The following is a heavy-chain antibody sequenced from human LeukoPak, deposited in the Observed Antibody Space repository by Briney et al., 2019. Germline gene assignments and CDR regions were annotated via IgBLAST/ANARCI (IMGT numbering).Heavy chain of an antibody. CDR1: GYTFTVYY. CDR3: ASYVDIVATSKGSDY. V-gene: IGHV1-2*02. Sequence: ASVTVSFTASGYTFTVYYMHWVRQAPGQGLEWMGWINPNSGGTNYAQKFQGRVTMTRDTSISTAYMELSRLRSDDTAVYYCASYVDIVATSKGSDYWGLGTLVTVSS. J-gene: IGHJ4*02. CDR2: INPNSGGT. D-gene: IGHD5-12*01.